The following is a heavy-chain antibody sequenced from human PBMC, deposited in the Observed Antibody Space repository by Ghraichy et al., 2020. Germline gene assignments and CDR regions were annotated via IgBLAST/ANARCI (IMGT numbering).Heavy chain of an antibody. CDR3: AKDGTYYYGSGSYYDAPYYFDY. Sequence: GGSLRLSCAASGFTFSSYAMSWVRQAPGKGLEWVSAISGSGGSTYYADSVKGRFTISRDNSKNTLYLQMNSLRAEDTAVYYCAKDGTYYYGSGSYYDAPYYFDYWGQGTLVTVSS. CDR1: GFTFSSYA. J-gene: IGHJ4*02. V-gene: IGHV3-23*01. D-gene: IGHD3-10*01. CDR2: ISGSGGST.